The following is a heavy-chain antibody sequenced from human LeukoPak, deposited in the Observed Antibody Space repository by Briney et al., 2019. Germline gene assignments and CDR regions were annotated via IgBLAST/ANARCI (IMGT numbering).Heavy chain of an antibody. CDR3: TADARLWFGAPLHY. J-gene: IGHJ4*02. Sequence: PGGSLRLSCAASEFNFIKAWMNWVRQAPGRGLEWVGRIKSKTDGGTTDYAAPVKGRFTFSRDDSKNTLSLQMNSLTTEDTAVYYCTADARLWFGAPLHYWGQGTLVTVPP. CDR1: EFNFIKAW. D-gene: IGHD3-10*01. CDR2: IKSKTDGGTT. V-gene: IGHV3-15*01.